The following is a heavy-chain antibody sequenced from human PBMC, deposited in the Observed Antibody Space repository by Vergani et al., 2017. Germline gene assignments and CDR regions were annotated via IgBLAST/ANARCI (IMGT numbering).Heavy chain of an antibody. D-gene: IGHD7-27*01. J-gene: IGHJ6*03. CDR2: INPSGGSP. CDR3: VREPSKRGTHNYYYYYGDV. CDR1: GYTFTNYY. Sequence: QVQLVQSGAEVKKPGASVKLSCKASGYTFTNYYIHWLRQAPGQGLEWMGIINPSGGSPNYAQRFQGRVSMTRDTSMSTIYMELSSLKSEDTAVSYCVREPSKRGTHNYYYYYGDVWVKGTTVTVSS. V-gene: IGHV1-46*03.